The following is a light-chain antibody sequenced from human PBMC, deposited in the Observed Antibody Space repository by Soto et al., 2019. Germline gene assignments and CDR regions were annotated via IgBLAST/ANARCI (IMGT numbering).Light chain of an antibody. CDR2: KAS. Sequence: DIQMTQSPSTLSASVGDRVTITCRASQNVNSWLAWYQQKPGKAPNLLIYKASSLESGVPSRFSGSGSGTEVTLTISSLQPDDFSTYYCQQFNSFPLTFGGGTKVEIK. V-gene: IGKV1-5*03. CDR1: QNVNSW. J-gene: IGKJ4*01. CDR3: QQFNSFPLT.